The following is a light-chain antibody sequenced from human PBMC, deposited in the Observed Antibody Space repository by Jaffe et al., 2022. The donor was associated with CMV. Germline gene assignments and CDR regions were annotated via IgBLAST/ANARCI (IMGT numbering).Light chain of an antibody. J-gene: IGKJ4*01. CDR3: QQIYSMNPLT. CDR1: QSISGY. V-gene: IGKV1-39*01. Sequence: DIQLTQSPSSLSASVGDRVTIACRASQSISGYVNWYQQKSGKAPKLLIYAVSRLQSGVPSRFSGSGSGTDFTLTITSLQPEDFATYYCQQIYSMNPLTFGGGTKVEIK. CDR2: AVS.